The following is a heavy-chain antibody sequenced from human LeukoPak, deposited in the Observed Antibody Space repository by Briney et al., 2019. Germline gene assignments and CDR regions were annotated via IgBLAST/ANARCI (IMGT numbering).Heavy chain of an antibody. CDR3: ARGRYSSSWYVSYFDY. D-gene: IGHD6-13*01. J-gene: IGHJ4*02. CDR1: GGSISSSSYY. V-gene: IGHV4-61*05. Sequence: SETLSLTCTVSGGSISSSSYYWGWIRQPPGKGLEWIGYIYYSGSTNYNPSLKSRVTISVDTSKNQFSLKLSSVTAADTAVYYCARGRYSSSWYVSYFDYWGQGTLVTVSS. CDR2: IYYSGST.